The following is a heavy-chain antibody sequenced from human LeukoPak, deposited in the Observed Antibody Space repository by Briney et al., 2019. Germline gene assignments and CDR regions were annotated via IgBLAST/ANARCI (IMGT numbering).Heavy chain of an antibody. CDR1: GFTSSNYG. CDR3: ARGDTQSKYRQFDS. D-gene: IGHD1-26*01. J-gene: IGHJ4*02. Sequence: GGSLRLSCAASGFTSSNYGMDWVRQPPGKGLQWGSYISSNTRIIDYADSVKGRFTISRDNAKNSLYLQMNSLRAEDTGVYYCARGDTQSKYRQFDSWGQGSLVIVSS. CDR2: ISSNTRII. V-gene: IGHV3-48*01.